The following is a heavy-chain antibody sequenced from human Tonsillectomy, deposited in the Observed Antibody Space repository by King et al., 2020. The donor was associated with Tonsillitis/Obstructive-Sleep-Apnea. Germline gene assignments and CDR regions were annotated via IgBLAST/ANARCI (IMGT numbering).Heavy chain of an antibody. J-gene: IGHJ3*02. CDR3: AGEALDAFDI. CDR2: IYYSGST. CDR1: GGSISSYY. V-gene: IGHV4-59*01. Sequence: VQLQESGPGLVKPSETLSLTCTVSGGSISSYYWSWIRQPPGKGLEWIGYIYYSGSTKYNPSLKSRVTISVDTSKNHFSLKLSSVTAADTAVYYCAGEALDAFDIWGQGTMVTVSS.